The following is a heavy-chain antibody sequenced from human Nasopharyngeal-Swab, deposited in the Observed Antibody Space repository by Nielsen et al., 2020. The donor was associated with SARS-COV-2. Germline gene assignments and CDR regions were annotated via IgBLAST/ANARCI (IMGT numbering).Heavy chain of an antibody. CDR2: ISYDGSNK. V-gene: IGHV3-30-3*01. CDR1: GFTFSRYT. Sequence: GGPLRLPCAASGFTFSRYTMHWVRQAPGKGLEWVAVISYDGSNKYYADSVKGRFTISRDISKNTLYLQMNSLRAEDTAVFYCASTPLDSSGYYYAFHYWGRGTLVTVSS. D-gene: IGHD3-22*01. CDR3: ASTPLDSSGYYYAFHY. J-gene: IGHJ4*02.